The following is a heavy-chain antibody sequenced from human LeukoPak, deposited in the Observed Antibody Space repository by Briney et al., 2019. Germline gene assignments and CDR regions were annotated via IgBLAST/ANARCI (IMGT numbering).Heavy chain of an antibody. J-gene: IGHJ4*02. CDR1: GYSISSGYY. CDR2: IYHSGST. Sequence: SETLSLTCAVSGYSISSGYYWGWTRQPPGKGLEWIGSIYHSGSTYYNPSLKSRVTISVDTSKNQFSLKLSSVTAADTAVYYCARGFDWLSDDYWGQGTLVTVSS. V-gene: IGHV4-38-2*01. D-gene: IGHD3-9*01. CDR3: ARGFDWLSDDY.